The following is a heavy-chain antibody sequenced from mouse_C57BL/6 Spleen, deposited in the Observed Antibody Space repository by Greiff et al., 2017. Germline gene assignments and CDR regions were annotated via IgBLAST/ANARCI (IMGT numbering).Heavy chain of an antibody. J-gene: IGHJ3*01. D-gene: IGHD3-2*02. CDR2: IDPETGGT. CDR1: GYTFTDYE. CDR3: TRKGHTSSVYVFAY. V-gene: IGHV1-15*01. Sequence: VQLQESGAELVRPGASVTLSCTASGYTFTDYEMHWVKPTPVHGLEWIGAIDPETGGTAYTPNFKGKAILTADKSSSTAYMELRSLTSEDSAVYYGTRKGHTSSVYVFAYWGQGTLVTVSA.